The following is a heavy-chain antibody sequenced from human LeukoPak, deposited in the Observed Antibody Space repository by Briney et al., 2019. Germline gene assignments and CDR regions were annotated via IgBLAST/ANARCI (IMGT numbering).Heavy chain of an antibody. Sequence: PSETLSLTCTVSGVSISSYYWTWIRQPPGEGLEWIGYIYYSGSTNYNPSPKSRVTISVDTSKNQFSLKLSSVTAADTAVYYCARALQPGVYAFDIWGQGTMVTVSS. V-gene: IGHV4-59*01. CDR2: IYYSGST. CDR1: GVSISSYY. J-gene: IGHJ3*02. CDR3: ARALQPGVYAFDI. D-gene: IGHD6-13*01.